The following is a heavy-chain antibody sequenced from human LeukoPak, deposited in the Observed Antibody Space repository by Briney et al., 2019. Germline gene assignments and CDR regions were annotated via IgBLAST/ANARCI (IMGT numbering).Heavy chain of an antibody. Sequence: GGSLRLSCAASGFTFSTYGMHWVRQPPGKGLEWGAFIPYDGRNKYYADSVKGRFTISRDNSNNTLYLQMNSLRAEDTAVYYCASLYYGDYDYWGQGTLVTVSS. V-gene: IGHV3-30*02. CDR3: ASLYYGDYDY. CDR1: GFTFSTYG. CDR2: IPYDGRNK. J-gene: IGHJ4*02. D-gene: IGHD4-17*01.